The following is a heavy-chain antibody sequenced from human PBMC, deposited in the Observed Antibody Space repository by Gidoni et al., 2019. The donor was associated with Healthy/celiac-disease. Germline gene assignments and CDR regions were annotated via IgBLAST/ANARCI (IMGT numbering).Heavy chain of an antibody. CDR2: IYYSGST. Sequence: QVQLQESGPGLVKPSETLSLTCPVPGGSVSRGSYYWSWIRQPPGKGLEWIGYIYYSGSTNYNPSLKSRVTISVDTSKNQFSLKLSSVTAADTAVYYCARFGLVMPTYYFDYWGQGTLVTVSS. V-gene: IGHV4-61*01. CDR1: GGSVSRGSYY. D-gene: IGHD3-3*01. CDR3: ARFGLVMPTYYFDY. J-gene: IGHJ4*02.